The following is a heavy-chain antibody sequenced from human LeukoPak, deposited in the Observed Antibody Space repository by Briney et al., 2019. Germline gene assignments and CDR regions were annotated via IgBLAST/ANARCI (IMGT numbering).Heavy chain of an antibody. D-gene: IGHD5-18*01. V-gene: IGHV3-23*01. Sequence: PGGSLRLSCAASGFTFSSYAMSWVRQAPGKGLEWVSAISGSGGSTYYADSVKGRFTISRDKSKNTLFLEMNSLRAEDTAVYYCARNLDTAMATSFDCWGQGTLVTVSS. CDR3: ARNLDTAMATSFDC. CDR1: GFTFSSYA. CDR2: ISGSGGST. J-gene: IGHJ4*02.